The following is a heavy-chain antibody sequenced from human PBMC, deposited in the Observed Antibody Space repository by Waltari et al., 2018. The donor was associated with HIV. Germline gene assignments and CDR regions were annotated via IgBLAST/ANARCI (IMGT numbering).Heavy chain of an antibody. CDR1: AESFSGYY. D-gene: IGHD3-22*01. Sequence: QVQLQQSGAGLLKPSETLSLTCAVYAESFSGYYWSCIRQPPGKGLEWIGQSNHSGGTNYNPSLTSRVTISVDTSKNQFSLKLSSVTAADTAVYYCARERRNYYDSSGYSFDYWGQGTLVTVSS. CDR3: ARERRNYYDSSGYSFDY. CDR2: SNHSGGT. J-gene: IGHJ4*02. V-gene: IGHV4-34*01.